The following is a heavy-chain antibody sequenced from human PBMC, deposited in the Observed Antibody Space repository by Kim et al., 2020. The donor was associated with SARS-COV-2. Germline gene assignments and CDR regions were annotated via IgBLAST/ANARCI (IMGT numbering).Heavy chain of an antibody. J-gene: IGHJ5*02. CDR1: GGSISSYY. CDR2: IYYSGST. CDR3: ARTQYRFDP. D-gene: IGHD2-2*01. V-gene: IGHV4-59*01. Sequence: SETLSLTCTVSGGSISSYYWSWIRQPPGKGLEWIGYIYYSGSTNYNPSLTLRVTISFATSTNPFSLKLSSVTAADTAVYYCARTQYRFDPWGQGTLVTVSS.